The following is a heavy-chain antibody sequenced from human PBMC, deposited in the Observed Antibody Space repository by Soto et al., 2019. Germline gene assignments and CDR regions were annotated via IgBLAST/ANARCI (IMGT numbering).Heavy chain of an antibody. D-gene: IGHD3-3*01. CDR2: IKSKADGETI. CDR3: NDYCDFWGGHTPL. J-gene: IGHJ4*02. Sequence: EVQLVESGGGLVKPGGSLGLSCAASGFTFKNVWMHWVRQAPGKGLEWVGRIKSKADGETIDYAEPVKGRFTISRDDSKNTLYLQMNNLKTEDTAVYYCNDYCDFWGGHTPLWGQGTLVAVSS. CDR1: GFTFKNVW. V-gene: IGHV3-15*07.